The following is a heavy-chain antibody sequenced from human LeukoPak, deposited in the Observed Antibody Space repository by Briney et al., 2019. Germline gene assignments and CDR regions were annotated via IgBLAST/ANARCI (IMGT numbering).Heavy chain of an antibody. CDR3: AKPLGYSGYVFDY. CDR2: IRYDGSNK. CDR1: GFTFSSYG. Sequence: GESLKISCAASGFTFSSYGMHWVRQAPGKGLEWVAFIRYDGSNKYYADSVKGRFTNSRDNSKNTLYLQMNSLRAEDTAVYYCAKPLGYSGYVFDYWGQGTLVTVSS. V-gene: IGHV3-30*02. J-gene: IGHJ4*02. D-gene: IGHD5-12*01.